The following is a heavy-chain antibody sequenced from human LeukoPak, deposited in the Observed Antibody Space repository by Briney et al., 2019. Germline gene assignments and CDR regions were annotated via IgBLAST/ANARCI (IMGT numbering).Heavy chain of an antibody. D-gene: IGHD6-19*01. V-gene: IGHV4-34*01. CDR3: ARGRVAGKPNDY. CDR1: GRSFSGYY. Sequence: SETLSLTCAVYGRSFSGYYWSWIRQPPGKGLEWIGEINHSGSTNYNPSLKSRVTISVDTSKNQFSLKLSSVTAADTAVYYCARGRVAGKPNDYWGQGTLVTVSS. J-gene: IGHJ4*02. CDR2: INHSGST.